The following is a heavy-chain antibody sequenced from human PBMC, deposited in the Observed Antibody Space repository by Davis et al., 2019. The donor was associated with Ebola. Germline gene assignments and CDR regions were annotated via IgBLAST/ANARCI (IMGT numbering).Heavy chain of an antibody. J-gene: IGHJ4*02. D-gene: IGHD3-10*01. Sequence: ASVKVSCKASGYTFTSYGISWVRQAPGQGLEWMGWISAYNGNTNYAQKLQGRVTMTTDTSTSTAYMELRSLRSDDTAVYYCARAPTMVQGVISHFDYWGQGTLVTVSS. CDR2: ISAYNGNT. CDR1: GYTFTSYG. V-gene: IGHV1-18*01. CDR3: ARAPTMVQGVISHFDY.